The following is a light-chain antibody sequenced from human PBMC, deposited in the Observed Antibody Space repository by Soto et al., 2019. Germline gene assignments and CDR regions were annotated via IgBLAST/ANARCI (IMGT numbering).Light chain of an antibody. J-gene: IGKJ1*01. CDR3: QQYNNWPRT. CDR1: QSISNN. CDR2: DAS. Sequence: VITQSPTTPSLSPGENAPLSSRASQSISNNLAWYQQKPGQAPRLLMYDASTRATGIPDRFSGSGSGAEFTLTISSLQSEDLAVYYCQQYNNWPRTFGQGTKVDIK. V-gene: IGKV3-15*01.